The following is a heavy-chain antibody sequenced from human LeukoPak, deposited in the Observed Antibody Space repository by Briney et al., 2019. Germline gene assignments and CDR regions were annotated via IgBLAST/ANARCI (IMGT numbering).Heavy chain of an antibody. CDR1: GITFSSYA. Sequence: GGSLRLSCAVSGITFSSYAMSWVRQAPGKGLEWVSGLSGSGGSIYYADSVQGRFTISRDNSKSTLCLQMNSLRAEDTAVYYCAKQLGYCSDGSCYFPYWGQGTLVTVSS. CDR2: LSGSGGSI. D-gene: IGHD2-15*01. V-gene: IGHV3-23*01. J-gene: IGHJ4*02. CDR3: AKQLGYCSDGSCYFPY.